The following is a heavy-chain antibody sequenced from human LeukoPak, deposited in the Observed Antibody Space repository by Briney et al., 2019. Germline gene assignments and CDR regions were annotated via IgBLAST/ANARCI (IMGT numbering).Heavy chain of an antibody. V-gene: IGHV3-23*01. CDR3: AKAPRYYYDSEPAFDI. J-gene: IGHJ3*02. CDR2: ISGSGGST. D-gene: IGHD3-22*01. Sequence: GGSLRLSCAASGFTFSSYAMSWVRQAPGKGLEWVSAISGSGGSTYYADSVKGRFTISRDNSKNTLYLQMNSLRAEDTAVYYCAKAPRYYYDSEPAFDIWGQGTMVTVSS. CDR1: GFTFSSYA.